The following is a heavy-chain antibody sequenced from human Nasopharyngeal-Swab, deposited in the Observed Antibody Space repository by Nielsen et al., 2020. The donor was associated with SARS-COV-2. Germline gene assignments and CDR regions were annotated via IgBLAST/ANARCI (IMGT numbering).Heavy chain of an antibody. D-gene: IGHD6-19*01. CDR3: ARAVAGNYYYGMDV. CDR1: GFTFSSYA. J-gene: IGHJ6*02. Sequence: GESLKISCAASGFTFSSYAMHWVRQAPGKGLEWVAVISYDGSNKYYADSVKGRFTISRDNSKNTLYLQMNSLRAEDTAVYYCARAVAGNYYYGMDVWGQGTTVTVPS. CDR2: ISYDGSNK. V-gene: IGHV3-30*04.